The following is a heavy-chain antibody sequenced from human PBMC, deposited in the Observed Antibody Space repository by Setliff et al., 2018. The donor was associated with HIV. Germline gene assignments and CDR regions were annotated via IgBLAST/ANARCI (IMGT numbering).Heavy chain of an antibody. CDR2: ISDSGTT. CDR1: GGSISSGGYY. J-gene: IGHJ5*02. V-gene: IGHV4-61*08. CDR3: ARGGASSKYLDP. D-gene: IGHD2-15*01. Sequence: PSETLSLTCTVSGGSISSGGYYWSWIRQPPGKGLEWIAWISDSGTTNYNPSLKSRVTLSVDTSKNQFSLSLTSVTGADTAVYYCARGGASSKYLDPWGQGTLVTVSS.